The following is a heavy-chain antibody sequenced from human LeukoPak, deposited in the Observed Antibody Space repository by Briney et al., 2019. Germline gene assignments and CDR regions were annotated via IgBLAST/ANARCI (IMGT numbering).Heavy chain of an antibody. D-gene: IGHD4-23*01. V-gene: IGHV4-61*02. CDR2: IYTSGST. Sequence: PSETLSLTCTVSRGSISSGSYYWSWIRQPAGKGLEWIGRIYTSGSTNYNPSLKSRVTISVDTSKNQFSLKLSSVTAADTAVYYCARDRRRWGGVFDPWGQGTLVTVSS. J-gene: IGHJ5*02. CDR3: ARDRRRWGGVFDP. CDR1: RGSISSGSYY.